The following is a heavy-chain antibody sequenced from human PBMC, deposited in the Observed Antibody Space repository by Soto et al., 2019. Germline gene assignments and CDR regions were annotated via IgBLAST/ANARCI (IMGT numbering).Heavy chain of an antibody. Sequence: QVQLVQSGAEVKKPGSSVKVSCKASGGTFRSYSISWVRQAPGQGLEWMGVIISILDITNYAQKFQGRVTITADESTSTAYMELSSLGSDDTAVYYCARPDEGGYSSNHHYYYALDVWGQGTTVTV. CDR2: IISILDIT. CDR1: GGTFRSYS. D-gene: IGHD3-22*01. CDR3: ARPDEGGYSSNHHYYYALDV. J-gene: IGHJ6*02. V-gene: IGHV1-69*01.